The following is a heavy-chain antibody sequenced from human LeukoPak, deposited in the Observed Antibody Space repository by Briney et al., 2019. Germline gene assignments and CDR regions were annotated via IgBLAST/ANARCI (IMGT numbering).Heavy chain of an antibody. Sequence: SETLSLTCTVSGGSISSSSYYWGWIRQPPGKGLEWIGSIYYSGSTYYNPSLKSRVTISVDTSKNQFSLKLSSVTAADTAVYYCARARGYFYYHMDVWGKGTTVTVSS. CDR3: ARARGYFYYHMDV. D-gene: IGHD3-10*01. J-gene: IGHJ6*03. CDR2: IYYSGST. CDR1: GGSISSSSYY. V-gene: IGHV4-39*07.